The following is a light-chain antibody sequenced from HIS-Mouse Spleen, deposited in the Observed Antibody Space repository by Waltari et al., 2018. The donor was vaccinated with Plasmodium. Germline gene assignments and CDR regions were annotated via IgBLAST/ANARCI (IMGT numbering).Light chain of an antibody. CDR1: ALPKKY. Sequence: SYELTQPPSVSVSPGQTARITCSGDALPKKYAYWDQQKSGQAPVLVLYEDSKRPYGIPGRFSGSSSGTMANLTISGAQVEDEADYYCYSTDSSGNHRVFGGGTKLTVL. J-gene: IGLJ3*02. CDR2: EDS. V-gene: IGLV3-10*01. CDR3: YSTDSSGNHRV.